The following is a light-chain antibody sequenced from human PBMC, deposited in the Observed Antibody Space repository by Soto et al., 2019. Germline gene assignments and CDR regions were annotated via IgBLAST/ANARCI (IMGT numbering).Light chain of an antibody. CDR2: GNS. CDR1: SSNIGAGYD. CDR3: QSYDRSLSGYV. J-gene: IGLJ1*01. V-gene: IGLV1-40*01. Sequence: QSVLTQPRSVSGAPGQRVTISCTGSSSNIGAGYDVHWYQQLPGTAPKLLIYGNSNRPSGVPDRFSGSKSGTSASLAITGLQAEDEADYYCQSYDRSLSGYVFGSGTKVTVL.